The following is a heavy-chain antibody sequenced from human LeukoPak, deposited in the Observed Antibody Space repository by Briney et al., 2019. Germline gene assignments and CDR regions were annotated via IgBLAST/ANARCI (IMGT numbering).Heavy chain of an antibody. CDR3: ARGDYYGSGSYWYYFDY. CDR1: AFSFSSYW. Sequence: GGSLRLSCAASAFSFSSYWMSWVRQAPGKGLEWVANIKQDGSEKWYVDSVKGRFTISRDNSKNTVFLQMNSLRAEDTAVYYCARGDYYGSGSYWYYFDYWGQGTLVTVSS. V-gene: IGHV3-7*01. CDR2: IKQDGSEK. J-gene: IGHJ4*02. D-gene: IGHD3-10*01.